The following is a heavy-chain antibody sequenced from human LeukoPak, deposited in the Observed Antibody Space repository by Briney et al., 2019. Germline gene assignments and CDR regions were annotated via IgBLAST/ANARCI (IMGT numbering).Heavy chain of an antibody. CDR1: GGSFSGYY. CDR2: INHSGST. V-gene: IGHV4-34*01. Sequence: SETLSLTCAVYGGSFSGYYWSWIRQPPGKGLEWIGEINHSGSTNYNPSLKSRVTISVDTSKNQFSLKLSPVTAADTAVYYCARRFPPYGSGSYYKINWFDPWGQGTLVTVSS. CDR3: ARRFPPYGSGSYYKINWFDP. D-gene: IGHD3-10*01. J-gene: IGHJ5*02.